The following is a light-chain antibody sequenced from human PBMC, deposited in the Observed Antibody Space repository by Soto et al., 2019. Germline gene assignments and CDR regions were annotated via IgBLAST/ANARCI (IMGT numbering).Light chain of an antibody. V-gene: IGKV1-5*01. CDR3: QQYNSYSWT. CDR1: QGISRW. Sequence: DIQLTQSPSTLSASLGDRVTITCRASQGISRWLAWYQQRPGKAPKLLIYDASTLHSGVPSRFSGSGSGTEFTLTIGSLQPDDFATYYCQQYNSYSWTFGQGTKVDIK. J-gene: IGKJ1*01. CDR2: DAS.